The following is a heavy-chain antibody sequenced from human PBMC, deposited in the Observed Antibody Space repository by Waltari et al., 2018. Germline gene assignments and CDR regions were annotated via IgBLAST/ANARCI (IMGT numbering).Heavy chain of an antibody. Sequence: QVTLRESGPALVKPTKTLTLTCTFAGFSLSTSGLCVSWIRQHPGKALEWLALIDWDDDKNYITALKTRLTISKDTSKNPVVLTMTNMDPVVTATYYCARALGWELLYGMDVWGQGTTVTVSS. V-gene: IGHV2-70*01. D-gene: IGHD1-26*01. J-gene: IGHJ6*02. CDR1: GFSLSTSGLC. CDR3: ARALGWELLYGMDV. CDR2: IDWDDDK.